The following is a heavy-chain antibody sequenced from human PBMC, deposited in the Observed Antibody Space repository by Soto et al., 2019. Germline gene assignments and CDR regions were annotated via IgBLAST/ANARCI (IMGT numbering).Heavy chain of an antibody. CDR1: GGSISAGDYY. CDR2: IYYTGTT. CDR3: ARGDWFHH. V-gene: IGHV4-30-4*01. Sequence: SETLSLTCTVSGGSISAGDYYWNWIRQPPGKGLEWIGYIYYTGTTKYNPSLKSRVTLSVDTSKNRFSLNLTSVTTADTAVYSCARGDWFHHWGPVTLVT. J-gene: IGHJ5*02.